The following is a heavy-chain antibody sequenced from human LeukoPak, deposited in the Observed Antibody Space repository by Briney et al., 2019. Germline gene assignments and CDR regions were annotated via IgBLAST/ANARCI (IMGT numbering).Heavy chain of an antibody. CDR2: MSYDETNK. CDR1: GFTFSNYA. D-gene: IGHD3-10*01. V-gene: IGHV3-30-3*01. CDR3: AKDASIGENWFDP. Sequence: PGGSLRLSCAASGFTFSNYAIHWVRQAPGKGLEWVAVMSYDETNKQYADFVKGRFTISGDNSKNTLYLQMNSLRPEDTAVYYCAKDASIGENWFDPWGQGTLVTVSS. J-gene: IGHJ5*02.